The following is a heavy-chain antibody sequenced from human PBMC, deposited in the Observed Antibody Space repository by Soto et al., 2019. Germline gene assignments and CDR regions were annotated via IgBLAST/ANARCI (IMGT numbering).Heavy chain of an antibody. CDR2: ISYDGSNK. CDR3: ARRPVTYYFDY. D-gene: IGHD4-17*01. J-gene: IGHJ4*02. CDR1: GFTFSNYA. Sequence: QVQLVESGGGVVQPGRSLRLSCAASGFTFSNYAMHLVRQAPGKGLEWVAVISYDGSNKYYADSVKGRFTISRDNSKNTLYLQMNSLRAEDTAVYYCARRPVTYYFDYWGQGTLVTVSS. V-gene: IGHV3-30-3*01.